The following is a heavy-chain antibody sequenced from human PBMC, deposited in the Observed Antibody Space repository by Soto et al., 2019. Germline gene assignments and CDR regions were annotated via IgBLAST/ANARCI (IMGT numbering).Heavy chain of an antibody. V-gene: IGHV3-48*03. CDR1: GFIFSSYE. Sequence: GGSLRLSCAASGFIFSSYEMHWVRQAPGKGLEWVSYIGKSGSTIFYSDSVKGRFTISRDNAKNSLYLQMNSLRAEDTAVYFCPRDDSSGYYFLWGQGTLVTVS. CDR2: IGKSGSTI. D-gene: IGHD3-22*01. J-gene: IGHJ4*02. CDR3: PRDDSSGYYFL.